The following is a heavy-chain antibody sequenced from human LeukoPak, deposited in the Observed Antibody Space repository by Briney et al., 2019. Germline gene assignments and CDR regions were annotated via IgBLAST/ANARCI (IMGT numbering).Heavy chain of an antibody. V-gene: IGHV3-21*01. J-gene: IGHJ4*02. Sequence: GGSLRLSCAASGFTFSSYSMNWVRQAPGKGLEWVSSISSSSYIYYADSVKGRFTISRDNAKNSLYLQMNSLRAEDTAVYYCARDLRARNFYFDYWGQGTLVTVSS. CDR3: ARDLRARNFYFDY. CDR1: GFTFSSYS. D-gene: IGHD2/OR15-2a*01. CDR2: ISSSSYI.